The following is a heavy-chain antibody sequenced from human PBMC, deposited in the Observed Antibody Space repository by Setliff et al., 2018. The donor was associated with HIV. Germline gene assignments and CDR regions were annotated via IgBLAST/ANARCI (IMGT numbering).Heavy chain of an antibody. V-gene: IGHV1-18*01. D-gene: IGHD3-10*01. CDR3: ARVPGARPYYYYYMDV. J-gene: IGHJ6*03. CDR2: ISADNGNT. CDR1: GYIFTNYG. Sequence: GASVKVSCKASGYIFTNYGITWVRQAPGQGLEWMGWISADNGNTNYAQKLQGRVTMTTDTSTSTADMELRSLRFDDTAVYYCARVPGARPYYYYYMDVWGKGTMVTVSS.